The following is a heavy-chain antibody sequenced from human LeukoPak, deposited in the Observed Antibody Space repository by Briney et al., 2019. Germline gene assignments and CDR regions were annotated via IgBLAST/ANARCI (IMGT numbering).Heavy chain of an antibody. CDR1: GDSISGSNW. D-gene: IGHD3-10*01. CDR3: ARGRQYGSGSYYTRDIDY. J-gene: IGHJ4*02. CDR2: MYHSGST. V-gene: IGHV4-4*02. Sequence: PSETLSLTCVVSGDSISGSNWWSWVRQPPGKGLEWIGEMYHSGSTNYNPSLKSRVTIAVDKSKNQFSLKLSSVTAADAAVYYCARGRQYGSGSYYTRDIDYWGQGILVTVSS.